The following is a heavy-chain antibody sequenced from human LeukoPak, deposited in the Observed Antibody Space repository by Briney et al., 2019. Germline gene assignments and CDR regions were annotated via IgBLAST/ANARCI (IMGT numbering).Heavy chain of an antibody. CDR3: ASAYYYDSSGYYFDPDY. CDR2: IDPSDSYT. D-gene: IGHD3-22*01. V-gene: IGHV5-10-1*04. J-gene: IGHJ4*02. CDR1: GYSFTSYW. Sequence: GESLRISCKGSGYSFTSYWISWVRQMPGKGLEWMGRIDPSDSYTNYSPSFQGQVTISADKSISTAYLQWSSLKASDTAMYYCASAYYYDSSGYYFDPDYWGQGTLVTVSS.